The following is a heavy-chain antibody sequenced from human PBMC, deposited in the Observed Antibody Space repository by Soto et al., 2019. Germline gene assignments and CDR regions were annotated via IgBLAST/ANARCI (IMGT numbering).Heavy chain of an antibody. CDR3: ARGGSGWLRLLGY. Sequence: QVQLQQWGAGLLKPSETLSLTCAVYGGSFSGYYWSWIRQPPGKGLEWIWEINHSGSTNSNPSLKSRVTISVDTSKNQFSLKLRSVTAADSDVYYCARGGSGWLRLLGYWGQGNLVTVSS. V-gene: IGHV4-34*01. CDR1: GGSFSGYY. CDR2: INHSGST. D-gene: IGHD6-19*01. J-gene: IGHJ4*02.